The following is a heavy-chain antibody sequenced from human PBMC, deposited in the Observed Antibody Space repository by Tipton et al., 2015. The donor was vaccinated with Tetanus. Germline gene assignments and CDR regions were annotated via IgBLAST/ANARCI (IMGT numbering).Heavy chain of an antibody. Sequence: TLSLTCTVSGGSISTYHWNWIRQFPGKGLEWIGYIYYSGSTNYNPSLKSRVTISVDTSKNQFSLKLSSVTAADTAVYYCARIGWLQQNKPAFDIWGQGTVVTVSS. CDR1: GGSISTYH. J-gene: IGHJ3*02. CDR2: IYYSGST. V-gene: IGHV4-59*01. D-gene: IGHD6-19*01. CDR3: ARIGWLQQNKPAFDI.